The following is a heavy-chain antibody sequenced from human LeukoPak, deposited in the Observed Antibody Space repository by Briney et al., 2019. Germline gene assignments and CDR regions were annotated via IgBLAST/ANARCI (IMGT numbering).Heavy chain of an antibody. V-gene: IGHV3-23*01. CDR2: ISGSGGST. CDR3: AKAHDFWSGYSRLDNWFDP. CDR1: GFTFSSYA. D-gene: IGHD3-3*01. Sequence: PGGSLRLSCAASGFTFSSYAMTWVRQAPGKGLEWVSAISGSGGSTYYADSVKGRFTISRDNSKNMLYLQMNSLRAEDTAVYYCAKAHDFWSGYSRLDNWFDPWGQGTLVTVSS. J-gene: IGHJ5*02.